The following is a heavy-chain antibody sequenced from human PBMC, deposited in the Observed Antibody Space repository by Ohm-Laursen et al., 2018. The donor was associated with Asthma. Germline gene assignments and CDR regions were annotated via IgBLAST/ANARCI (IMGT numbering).Heavy chain of an antibody. CDR3: AKDPPHWLVKQGGDYFAY. Sequence: SLRLSCAASGFTFSSYAMSWVRQAPGKGLEWVSGISASGGSTYYADSVKGRFTISRDNSKKTLFLQMNSLRAEDTAVYYGAKDPPHWLVKQGGDYFAYWGQGPLVTVSS. CDR1: GFTFSSYA. V-gene: IGHV3-23*01. CDR2: ISASGGST. D-gene: IGHD6-19*01. J-gene: IGHJ4*02.